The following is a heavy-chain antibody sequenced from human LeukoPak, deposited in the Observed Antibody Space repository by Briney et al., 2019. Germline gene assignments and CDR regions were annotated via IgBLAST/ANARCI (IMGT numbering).Heavy chain of an antibody. D-gene: IGHD3-16*02. CDR1: GFTCSTYV. J-gene: IGHJ3*02. CDR3: ARLSSFAFDI. V-gene: IGHV3-23*01. Sequence: GGSLRLSCAASGFTCSTYVMSWVRQAPGKGLEWLSLILHNGDSTYYADSVKGRFTISRDNSKNTLYLQMDSLRAEDTAVYYCARLSSFAFDIWGQGTMVTVSS. CDR2: ILHNGDST.